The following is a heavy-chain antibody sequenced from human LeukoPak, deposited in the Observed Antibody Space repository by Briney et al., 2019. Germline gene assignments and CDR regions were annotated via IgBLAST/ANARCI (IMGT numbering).Heavy chain of an antibody. D-gene: IGHD3-22*01. Sequence: VASVKVSCKASGGTFSSYAISWVRQAPGQGLEWMGRIIPIFGTANYAQKFQGRATITADKSTSTAYMELSSLRSEDTAVYYCARWTYYYDSVDYWGQGTLVTVSS. CDR1: GGTFSSYA. V-gene: IGHV1-69*06. CDR3: ARWTYYYDSVDY. J-gene: IGHJ4*02. CDR2: IIPIFGTA.